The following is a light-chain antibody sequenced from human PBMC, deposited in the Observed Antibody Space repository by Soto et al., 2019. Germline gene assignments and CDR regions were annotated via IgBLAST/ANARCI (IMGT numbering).Light chain of an antibody. CDR2: GAS. Sequence: EIVLTQSPGTLSLSPGERATLSCRASQSVSSSYLDWYQQKPGQAPRLLIYGASSRATGIPDRFSGSGSGTDFTLTISRLEPEDFAVYYCQQFSSYPLTFGGGTKVDIK. CDR1: QSVSSSY. J-gene: IGKJ4*01. V-gene: IGKV3-20*01. CDR3: QQFSSYPLT.